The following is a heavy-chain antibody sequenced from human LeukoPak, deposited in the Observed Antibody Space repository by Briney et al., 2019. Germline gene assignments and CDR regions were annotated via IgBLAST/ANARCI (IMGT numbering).Heavy chain of an antibody. CDR3: ASTVRGVITDY. V-gene: IGHV3-11*04. D-gene: IGHD3-10*01. J-gene: IGHJ4*02. CDR2: ISSSSSTI. CDR1: GFTFSDYY. Sequence: GGSLRLSCAASGFTFSDYYMSWIRQAPGKGLEWVSYISSSSSTIYYADSVKGRFTISRDNAKNSLYLQMNSLRAEDTAVYYCASTVRGVITDYWGQRTLVTVSS.